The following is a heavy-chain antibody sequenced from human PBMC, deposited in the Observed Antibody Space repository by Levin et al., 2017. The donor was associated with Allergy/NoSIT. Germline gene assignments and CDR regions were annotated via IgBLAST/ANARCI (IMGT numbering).Heavy chain of an antibody. D-gene: IGHD3-9*01. Sequence: SETLSLTCTVSGGSISSSISCWGWIRQAPGKGLEWIGSIYNSGSTYYNPSLKSRVTTSVDTSKNQFSLKLSSVTAADTAVYYCARQCYDILTGYYNFDYWGQGTLVTVSS. CDR3: ARQCYDILTGYYNFDY. V-gene: IGHV4-39*01. CDR2: IYNSGST. J-gene: IGHJ4*02. CDR1: GGSISSSISC.